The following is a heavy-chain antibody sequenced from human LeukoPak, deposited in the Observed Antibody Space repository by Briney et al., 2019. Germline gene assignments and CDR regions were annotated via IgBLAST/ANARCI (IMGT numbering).Heavy chain of an antibody. CDR3: AKSHHVTAIDF. Sequence: GGSLILSCAASGFTFSSYAMHWVRQAPGKGLEWVAVISYDGSNKYYADSVKGRFTISRDNSKNTLYLQMNSLRAEDTAVYYCAKSHHVTAIDFWGQGTLVTVSS. V-gene: IGHV3-30*04. CDR1: GFTFSSYA. CDR2: ISYDGSNK. D-gene: IGHD2-21*02. J-gene: IGHJ4*02.